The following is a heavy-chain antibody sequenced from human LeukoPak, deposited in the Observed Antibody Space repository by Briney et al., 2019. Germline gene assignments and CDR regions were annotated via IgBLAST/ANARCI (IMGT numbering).Heavy chain of an antibody. D-gene: IGHD3-22*01. CDR2: INPNSGGT. J-gene: IGHJ4*02. CDR1: GYTFTGYY. CDR3: ARVLYYYDSSGYYYYYFDY. V-gene: IGHV1-2*02. Sequence: ASVKVSCKASGYTFTGYYMHWVRQAPGQGLEWMGWINPNSGGTNYAQKFQGRVTMTRDTSISTAYMELSRLRSDDTAVYYCARVLYYYDSSGYYYYYFDYWGQGTLVTVSS.